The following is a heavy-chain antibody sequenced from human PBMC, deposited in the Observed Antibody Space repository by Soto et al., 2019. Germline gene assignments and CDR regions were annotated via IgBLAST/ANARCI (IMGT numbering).Heavy chain of an antibody. CDR3: ARFIVVVPAARSRYGMDV. J-gene: IGHJ6*02. D-gene: IGHD2-2*01. CDR2: INPSGGST. V-gene: IGHV1-46*01. CDR1: GYTFTSYY. Sequence: VASVKVSCKASGYTFTSYYMHWVRQAPGQGLEWMGIINPSGGSTSYAQKFQGRVTMTRDTSTSTVYMELSSLRSEDTAVYYCARFIVVVPAARSRYGMDVWGQGTTVTVSS.